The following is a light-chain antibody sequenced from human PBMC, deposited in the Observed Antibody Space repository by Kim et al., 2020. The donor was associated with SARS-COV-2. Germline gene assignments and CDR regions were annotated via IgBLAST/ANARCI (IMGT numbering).Light chain of an antibody. CDR1: QSVGGN. Sequence: GSPGERATLSCRASQSVGGNLAWYQQKPGQAPRVLMYGASSRATSIPARFSGSGTGTEFTLTISSLQSEDFAVYFCQQYNNWPLTFGGGTKVDIK. V-gene: IGKV3-15*01. CDR2: GAS. CDR3: QQYNNWPLT. J-gene: IGKJ4*01.